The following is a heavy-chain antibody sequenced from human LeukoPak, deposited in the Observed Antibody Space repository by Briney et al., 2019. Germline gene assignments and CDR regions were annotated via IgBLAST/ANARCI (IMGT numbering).Heavy chain of an antibody. V-gene: IGHV4-61*02. D-gene: IGHD2-8*01. Sequence: SQTLSLTCTVSGGSISSGSYFWSWIRQSAGRGLEWIGRIDSSGNINYNPSLKSRVTMSLDTSKNQFSLKLSSVTAADTAVYYCAREALPNGVWRVGWFDPWGQGTLVTVFS. J-gene: IGHJ5*02. CDR3: AREALPNGVWRVGWFDP. CDR1: GGSISSGSYF. CDR2: IDSSGNI.